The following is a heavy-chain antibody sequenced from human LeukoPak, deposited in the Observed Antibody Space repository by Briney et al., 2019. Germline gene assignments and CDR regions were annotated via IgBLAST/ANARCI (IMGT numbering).Heavy chain of an antibody. V-gene: IGHV4-39*01. CDR3: VKHTHSGCDLSH. CDR2: MYYSGST. Sequence: SETLSLTCTVSGGSISSSSPYYWGWIRQPPGKGLEWIGSMYYSGSTYYNPSLKSRVTIFVDTSKNQFSLKVRSAAAADTAVYYCVKHTHSGCDLSHWGQGTLVTVSS. J-gene: IGHJ4*02. CDR1: GGSISSSSPYY. D-gene: IGHD5-12*01.